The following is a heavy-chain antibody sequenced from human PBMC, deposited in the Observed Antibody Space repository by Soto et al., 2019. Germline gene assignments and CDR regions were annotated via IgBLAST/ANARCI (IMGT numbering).Heavy chain of an antibody. J-gene: IGHJ6*02. D-gene: IGHD3-16*01. V-gene: IGHV3-48*01. CDR3: ARSYDYGMDV. CDR1: RFTFSTYS. Sequence: GGSLRLSCVASRFTFSTYSMNWVRQAPGKGLEWVSYISGGSSIIYYADSVKGRFTISRDNAKNSLYLQTNSLGAEDTAVYYCARSYDYGMDVWGQGTTVTVS. CDR2: ISGGSSII.